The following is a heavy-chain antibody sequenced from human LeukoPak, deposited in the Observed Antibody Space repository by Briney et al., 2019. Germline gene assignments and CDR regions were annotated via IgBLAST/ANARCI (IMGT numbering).Heavy chain of an antibody. CDR1: GFTFSNAW. CDR3: TTAYDSSGYSPFDY. V-gene: IGHV3-15*07. J-gene: IGHJ4*02. D-gene: IGHD3-22*01. CDR2: IKSKTDGGTT. Sequence: GGSLRFSCAASGFTFSNAWMNWVRQAPGKGLEWVGRIKSKTDGGTTDYAAPVKGRFTISRDDSKNTLYLQMNSLKTEDTAVYYCTTAYDSSGYSPFDYWGQGTLVTVSS.